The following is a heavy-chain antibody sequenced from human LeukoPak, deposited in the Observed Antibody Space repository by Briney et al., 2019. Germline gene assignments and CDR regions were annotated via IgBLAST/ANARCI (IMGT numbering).Heavy chain of an antibody. CDR3: AKDCTNGVCYTGGWFDP. J-gene: IGHJ5*02. CDR1: GGTFSSYT. Sequence: SVKVSCKASGGTFSSYTISWVRQAPGQGLEWMGRIIPILGVANYAQKFQGRVTITADKSTSTAYMELSSLRSEDTAVYYCAKDCTNGVCYTGGWFDPWGQGTLVTISS. D-gene: IGHD2-8*01. CDR2: IIPILGVA. V-gene: IGHV1-69*04.